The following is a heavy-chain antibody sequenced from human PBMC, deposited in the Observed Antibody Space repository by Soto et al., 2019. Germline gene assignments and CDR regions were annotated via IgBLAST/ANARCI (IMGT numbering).Heavy chain of an antibody. V-gene: IGHV4-30-4*01. CDR1: GGSVTNDDYY. Sequence: QVQLQESGPGLVKPSQTLSLTCNVSGGSVTNDDYYWTWIRQPPGKGLEWIGYIYYSGSTYYNPSPRRRVTMSIDTSKNQFSLKLSSVTAADTAVYYCARDFRYYYDSSGYYDHWGQGTLVTVSS. CDR3: ARDFRYYYDSSGYYDH. J-gene: IGHJ4*02. D-gene: IGHD3-22*01. CDR2: IYYSGST.